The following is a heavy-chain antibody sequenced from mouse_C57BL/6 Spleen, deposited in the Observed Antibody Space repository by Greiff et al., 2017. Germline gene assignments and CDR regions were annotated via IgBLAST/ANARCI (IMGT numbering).Heavy chain of an antibody. J-gene: IGHJ3*01. CDR2: ISNGGGST. D-gene: IGHD1-1*01. Sequence: EVNVVESGGGLVQPGGSLKLSCAASGFTFSDYYMYWVRQTPEKRLEWVAYISNGGGSTYYPDTVKGRFTISRDNAKNTLYLQMSRLKSEDTAMYYCARQDYYGSLGSWFAYWGQGTLVTVSA. CDR1: GFTFSDYY. V-gene: IGHV5-12*01. CDR3: ARQDYYGSLGSWFAY.